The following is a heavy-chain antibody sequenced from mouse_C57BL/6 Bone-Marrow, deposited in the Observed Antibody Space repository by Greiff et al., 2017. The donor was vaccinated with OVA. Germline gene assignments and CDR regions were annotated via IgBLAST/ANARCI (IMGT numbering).Heavy chain of an antibody. Sequence: VQLKQSGAELVRPGASVKLSCTASGFNIKDDYMHWVKQRPEQGLEWIGWIDPENGDTEYASKFPGKATITADTSSNTAYLQLSSLTSEDTAVYYCTSYYYGSSPPYDYAMDYWGQGTSVTVSS. CDR1: GFNIKDDY. V-gene: IGHV14-4*01. D-gene: IGHD1-1*01. CDR2: IDPENGDT. J-gene: IGHJ4*01. CDR3: TSYYYGSSPPYDYAMDY.